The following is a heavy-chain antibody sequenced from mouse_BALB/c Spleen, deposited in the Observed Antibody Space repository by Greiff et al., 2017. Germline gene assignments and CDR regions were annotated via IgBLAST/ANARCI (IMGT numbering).Heavy chain of an antibody. D-gene: IGHD1-2*01. V-gene: IGHV3-8*02. CDR3: ARANGYDWYFDD. Sequence: EVMLVESGPSLVKPSQTLSLTCSVTGVSITSGYWNWIRQFPGNKLEYMGYISYSGSTYYNPSLKSRISITRDTSKNQYYLHLNSVTTEDTATYYCARANGYDWYFDDWGAGTTVTVSA. CDR2: ISYSGST. CDR1: GVSITSGY. J-gene: IGHJ1*01.